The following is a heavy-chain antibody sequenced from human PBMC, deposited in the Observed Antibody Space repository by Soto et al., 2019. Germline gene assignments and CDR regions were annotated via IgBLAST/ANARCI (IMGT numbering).Heavy chain of an antibody. V-gene: IGHV3-49*03. CDR3: TRSNDYADMDV. CDR1: GFTFGDYA. Sequence: EVQLVESGGGLVQPGRSLRLSCTASGFTFGDYAMSWFRQAPGKGLEWVGFIRSKAYGGTTEYAASVKGRFTISRDDSKSIAYLQMNSLKTEDTAVYYCTRSNDYADMDVWGKGTTVTVSS. CDR2: IRSKAYGGTT. J-gene: IGHJ6*03. D-gene: IGHD4-17*01.